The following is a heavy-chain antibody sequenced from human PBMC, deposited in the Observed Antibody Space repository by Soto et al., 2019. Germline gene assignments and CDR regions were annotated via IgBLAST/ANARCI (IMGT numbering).Heavy chain of an antibody. CDR1: GFSLITTGAG. CDR2: IYWDGEK. Sequence: QITLKESGPTLVQPTQTLTLTCSFSGFSLITTGAGVGWIRQPPGKAPEWLALIYWDGEKRYSPALKSRLTITKDSSKNQVVLTMTNMDPVDTATYYCARRQSIMIRGANAFDIWGQGKFLSVSS. V-gene: IGHV2-5*02. J-gene: IGHJ3*02. CDR3: ARRQSIMIRGANAFDI. D-gene: IGHD3-10*01.